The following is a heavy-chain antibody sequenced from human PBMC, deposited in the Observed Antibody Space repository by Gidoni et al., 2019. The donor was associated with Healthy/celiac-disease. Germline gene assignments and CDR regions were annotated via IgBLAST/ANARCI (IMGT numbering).Heavy chain of an antibody. CDR2: ISSSSSTI. Sequence: EVQLVESGGGLVQPGGSLRLSCAASGFTFSSYSMNWVRQAPGKGLEWVSYISSSSSTIYYADSVKGRFTISRDNAKNSLYLQMNSLRDEDTAVYYCAPTPNTRALTSSSPWGQGTLVTVSS. J-gene: IGHJ5*02. D-gene: IGHD2-2*01. V-gene: IGHV3-48*02. CDR1: GFTFSSYS. CDR3: APTPNTRALTSSSP.